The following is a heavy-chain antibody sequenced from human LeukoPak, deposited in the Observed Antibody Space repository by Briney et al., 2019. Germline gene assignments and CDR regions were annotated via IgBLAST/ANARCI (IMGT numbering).Heavy chain of an antibody. CDR3: AKEEDRWEWFDP. J-gene: IGHJ5*02. CDR1: GFTVTSND. D-gene: IGHD1-26*01. Sequence: PGGSLRLSCAAAGFTVTSNDTSWVRQAPGKGLEWVSVIDSGGRAYYTDSVKGRFTISRDNSKNTLYLQMNNLRAEDTAVYYCAKEEDRWEWFDPRGQGTLVTVSS. V-gene: IGHV3-66*01. CDR2: IDSGGRA.